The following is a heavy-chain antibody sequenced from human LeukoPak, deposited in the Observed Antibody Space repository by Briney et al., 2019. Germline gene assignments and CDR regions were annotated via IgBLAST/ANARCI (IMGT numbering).Heavy chain of an antibody. CDR2: IYYSGST. CDR3: ARDCSSTSCYGLNAFDI. D-gene: IGHD2-2*01. CDR1: GGSISSYY. Sequence: SETLSLTCTVSGGSISSYYWSWIRRPPGKGLEWTGYIYYSGSTNYNPSLKSRVTISVDTSKNQFSLKLSSVTAADTAVYYCARDCSSTSCYGLNAFDIWGQGTMVTVSS. V-gene: IGHV4-59*01. J-gene: IGHJ3*02.